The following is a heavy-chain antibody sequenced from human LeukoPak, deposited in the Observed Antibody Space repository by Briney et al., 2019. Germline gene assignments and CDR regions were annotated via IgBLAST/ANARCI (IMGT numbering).Heavy chain of an antibody. CDR2: IIPILGIA. Sequence: SVKVSCKASGGTFSSYAISWVRQAPGQGLEWMGRIIPILGIANYAQKFQGRVTITADKSTSTAYMELSSLRSEDTAVYYCARGVVVAATTNYYYYGMDVWGQGTTVTVSS. V-gene: IGHV1-69*04. J-gene: IGHJ6*02. CDR3: ARGVVVAATTNYYYYGMDV. CDR1: GGTFSSYA. D-gene: IGHD2-15*01.